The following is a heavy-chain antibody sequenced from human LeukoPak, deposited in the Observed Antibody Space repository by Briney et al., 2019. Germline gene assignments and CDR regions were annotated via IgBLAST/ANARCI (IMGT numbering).Heavy chain of an antibody. V-gene: IGHV3-9*01. CDR2: ISWNSGSI. Sequence: HPGGSLRLSCAASGFTLGDYAMHWVRQAPGKGLEWVSGISWNSGSIGYADSVKGRFTISRDNAKNSLYLQMNSLRAEDTALYYCATAAGYDSSGYWTLDYWGQGTLVTVSS. CDR3: ATAAGYDSSGYWTLDY. J-gene: IGHJ4*02. CDR1: GFTLGDYA. D-gene: IGHD3-22*01.